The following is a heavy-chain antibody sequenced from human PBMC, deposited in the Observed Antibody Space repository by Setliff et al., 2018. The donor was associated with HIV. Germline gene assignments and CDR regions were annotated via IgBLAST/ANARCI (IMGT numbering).Heavy chain of an antibody. CDR2: ISSISTYI. CDR3: ARAFGYYDFWSGYSGDEFDI. D-gene: IGHD3-3*01. CDR1: GFTFSSYS. J-gene: IGHJ3*02. Sequence: GSLRLSCAASGFTFSSYSMNWVRRAPGKGLEWVSSISSISTYIYYADSVKGRFTISRDNAKNSLYLQMNSLRAEDTAVYYCARAFGYYDFWSGYSGDEFDIWGQGTTVTVSS. V-gene: IGHV3-21*01.